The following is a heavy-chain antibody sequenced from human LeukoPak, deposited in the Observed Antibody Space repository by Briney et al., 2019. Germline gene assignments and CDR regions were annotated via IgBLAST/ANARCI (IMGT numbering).Heavy chain of an antibody. J-gene: IGHJ5*02. CDR3: ARAMVRGDYNWFDP. CDR1: GFTVSSNY. Sequence: GGSLRLSCAASGFTVSSNYMSWVRQAPGKGLEWVSVIYSGGSTYYADSVKGRFTISRDNSKNTLYLQMNSLRAEDTAVYYCARAMVRGDYNWFDPWGQGTLVTVSS. CDR2: IYSGGST. D-gene: IGHD3-10*01. V-gene: IGHV3-53*01.